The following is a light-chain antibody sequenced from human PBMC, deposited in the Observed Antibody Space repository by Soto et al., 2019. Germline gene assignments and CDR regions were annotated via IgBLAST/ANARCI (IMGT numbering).Light chain of an antibody. Sequence: EIVMTQYPATLSGSPGEIATLSCRASQSVSSNLAWYQQKPGQAPRLLIYGASTRATGIPARFSGSGSGTEFTITISSLQSEDFAVYYCQQYNNWPRTFGQGNKVESK. V-gene: IGKV3-15*01. J-gene: IGKJ1*01. CDR2: GAS. CDR3: QQYNNWPRT. CDR1: QSVSSN.